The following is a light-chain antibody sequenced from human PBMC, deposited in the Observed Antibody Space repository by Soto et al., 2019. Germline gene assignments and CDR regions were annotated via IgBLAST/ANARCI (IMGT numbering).Light chain of an antibody. CDR3: QQRSRWPWT. J-gene: IGKJ1*01. Sequence: EVVLTQSPATLSSSPGERATLSCRASQSVDSFFALYQQKPGRTPRLLIYDVSKRAPGVPARLSGSGSEKDFTLTISSLEPEDFAVYYCQQRSRWPWTFGQGTHIEIK. CDR1: QSVDSF. V-gene: IGKV3-11*01. CDR2: DVS.